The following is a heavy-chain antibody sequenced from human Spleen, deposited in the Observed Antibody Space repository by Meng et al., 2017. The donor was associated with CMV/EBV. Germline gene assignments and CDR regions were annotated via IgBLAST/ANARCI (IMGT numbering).Heavy chain of an antibody. D-gene: IGHD3-22*01. J-gene: IGHJ4*02. V-gene: IGHV1-69*05. CDR2: IIPIFGTA. CDR3: ARAGTYYYDSSGYYSLDY. CDR1: GGTFSSYV. Sequence: SVKVSCKASGGTFSSYVISWVRQAPGQGLEWMGGIIPIFGTANYAQKFQGRVTITTDESTSTAYMELSSLRSEDTAVYYCARAGTYYYDSSGYYSLDYWSQGTLVTAPQ.